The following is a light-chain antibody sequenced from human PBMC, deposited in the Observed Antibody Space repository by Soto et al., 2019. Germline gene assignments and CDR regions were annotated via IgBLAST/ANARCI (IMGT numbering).Light chain of an antibody. J-gene: IGLJ2*01. CDR2: EGS. V-gene: IGLV2-23*01. CDR1: RSDLGTYNV. Sequence: QSALTQPASVSGSPGQSITISCTGTRSDLGTYNVVSWYQQHPGKAPKLMIYEGSKRPSGVSNRFSGSKSGNTASLTISGLQAEDEADYYCCSYAGSSTLIFGGGTKLTVL. CDR3: CSYAGSSTLI.